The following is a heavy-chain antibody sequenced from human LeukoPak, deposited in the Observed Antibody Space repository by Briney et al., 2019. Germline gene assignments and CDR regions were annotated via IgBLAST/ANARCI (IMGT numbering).Heavy chain of an antibody. CDR3: ARASGYYDLWSGYSAGWFDP. D-gene: IGHD3-3*01. J-gene: IGHJ5*02. Sequence: SETLSLTCTVSGGSISSHYWSWIRQPPGKGLEWIGYIYYSGSTNYNPSLKSRVTISVDTSKNQFSLKLSSVTAADTAVYYCARASGYYDLWSGYSAGWFDPWGQGTLVTVSS. CDR2: IYYSGST. V-gene: IGHV4-59*11. CDR1: GGSISSHY.